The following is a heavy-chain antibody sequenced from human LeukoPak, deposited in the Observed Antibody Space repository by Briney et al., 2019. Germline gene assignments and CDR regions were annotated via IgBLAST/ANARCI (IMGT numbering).Heavy chain of an antibody. V-gene: IGHV3-7*03. J-gene: IGHJ4*02. CDR3: ARAGSSGSVDY. D-gene: IGHD6-19*01. CDR2: LNQDGSEK. Sequence: QPGGSLRLSCAASEFTFSSYSMNWVRQAPGKGLEWVAILNQDGSEKYYVDSVKGRFTISRDNAKNSLCLQMNSLRAEDAAIYYCARAGSSGSVDYWGQGTLVTVSS. CDR1: EFTFSSYS.